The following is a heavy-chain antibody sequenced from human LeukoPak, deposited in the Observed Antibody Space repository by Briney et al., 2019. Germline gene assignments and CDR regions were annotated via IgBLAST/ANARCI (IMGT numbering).Heavy chain of an antibody. D-gene: IGHD4-23*01. CDR1: GFTFTGYY. CDR3: ARDSYGGNWSLGY. CDR2: VNPNNGGT. V-gene: IGHV1-2*02. J-gene: IGHJ4*02. Sequence: ASVKVSCKASGFTFTGYYIHWVRQAPGQGLEWTGWVNPNNGGTNYAQMFQGRVTMTRDTSISTAYMELSSLRSDDTAVYYCARDSYGGNWSLGYWGQGTLVTVSS.